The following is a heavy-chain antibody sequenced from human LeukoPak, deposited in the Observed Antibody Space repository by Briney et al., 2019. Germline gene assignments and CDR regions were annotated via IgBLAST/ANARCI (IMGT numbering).Heavy chain of an antibody. J-gene: IGHJ4*02. Sequence: SETLSLTCSVSVGSISSYYWSWVRQPAGKGLEGIGRIYSSGSTNYNPSLNSRVTMSVDTSNNQFSLRLTSVTAADTAVYYCARGTTAAAGIFDCWGQGTLVTVSS. V-gene: IGHV4-4*07. CDR2: IYSSGST. CDR3: ARGTTAAAGIFDC. CDR1: VGSISSYY. D-gene: IGHD6-13*01.